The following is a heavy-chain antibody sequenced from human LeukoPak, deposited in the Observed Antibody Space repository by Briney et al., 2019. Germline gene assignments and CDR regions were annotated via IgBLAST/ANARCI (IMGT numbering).Heavy chain of an antibody. Sequence: GGSLRLSCAASGFTFSDYNMRWLRQAPGKGLEWVSSISRSGSTKYYADSVKGRFTISKDNAKNSLFLQMNSLRAEDTAVYYCARVLRYCSGGNCYSGGLGYMDVWGKGTTVTISS. CDR2: ISRSGSTK. D-gene: IGHD2-15*01. V-gene: IGHV3-11*01. CDR3: ARVLRYCSGGNCYSGGLGYMDV. CDR1: GFTFSDYN. J-gene: IGHJ6*03.